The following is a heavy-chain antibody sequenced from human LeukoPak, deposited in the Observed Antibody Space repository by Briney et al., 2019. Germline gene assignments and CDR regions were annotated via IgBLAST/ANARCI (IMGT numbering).Heavy chain of an antibody. D-gene: IGHD6-13*01. CDR1: GFTFSSYS. CDR2: ISSSSSTI. V-gene: IGHV3-48*01. Sequence: GGSLRLSCAASGFTFSSYSMNWVRQAPGKGLEWVSYISSSSSTIYYADSVKGRFTISRDNAKNSLYLQMNSLRAEDTAVYYCATTIIAAAPDYWGQGTLVTVSS. CDR3: ATTIIAAAPDY. J-gene: IGHJ4*02.